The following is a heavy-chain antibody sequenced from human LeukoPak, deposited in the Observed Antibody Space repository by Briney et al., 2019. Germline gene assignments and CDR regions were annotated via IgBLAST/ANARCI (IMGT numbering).Heavy chain of an antibody. D-gene: IGHD6-13*01. CDR1: GFTFSSYS. Sequence: GGSLRLSCAASGFTFSSYSMNWVRQAPGKGLEWVSSISSSGSTIYYADSVKGRFTISRDNAKNSLYLQMNSLRAEDTAVYYCARKAAAVTYYFDYWGQGTLVTVSS. CDR2: ISSSGSTI. CDR3: ARKAAAVTYYFDY. V-gene: IGHV3-48*04. J-gene: IGHJ4*02.